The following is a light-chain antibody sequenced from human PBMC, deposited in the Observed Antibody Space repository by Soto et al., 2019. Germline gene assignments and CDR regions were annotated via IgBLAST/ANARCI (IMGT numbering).Light chain of an antibody. CDR2: KAS. J-gene: IGKJ4*01. Sequence: DIQMTQFPSTLSASVGDRVTITCRASERISSWLAWYQQKPGKGPKILIYKASTLQSGVPSRFTGSGSGTEFTLTISSLQPDDFATYYCQHYSVFPLTFGGGTKVEIK. V-gene: IGKV1-5*03. CDR1: ERISSW. CDR3: QHYSVFPLT.